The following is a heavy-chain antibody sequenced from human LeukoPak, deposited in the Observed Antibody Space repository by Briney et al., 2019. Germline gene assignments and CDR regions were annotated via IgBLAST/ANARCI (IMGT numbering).Heavy chain of an antibody. CDR3: ARDRSYSIPD. V-gene: IGHV3-48*04. Sequence: GGSLGLSCTASGFTFDNYAMNWVRQAPGKGLEWLSYISASSSPIYYADSVKGRFTSSRDNAKSSLFLQMDSLRAEDTAVYYCARDRSYSIPDWGQGTLVTVSS. J-gene: IGHJ4*02. D-gene: IGHD2-15*01. CDR2: ISASSSPI. CDR1: GFTFDNYA.